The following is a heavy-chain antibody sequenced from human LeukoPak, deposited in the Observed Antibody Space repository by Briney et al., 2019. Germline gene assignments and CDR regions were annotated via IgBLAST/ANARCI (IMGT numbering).Heavy chain of an antibody. CDR3: ARFAAGGSYYYYMDV. J-gene: IGHJ6*03. V-gene: IGHV3-9*01. D-gene: IGHD3-10*01. CDR1: GFTFDDYA. CDR2: ISWNSGSI. Sequence: GGSLRLSCAASGFTFDDYAMHWVRQAPGKGLEWVSTISWNSGSIAYADSVKGRFTISGDNAKNSLYLQMNSLRADDTAVYYCARFAAGGSYYYYMDVWGKGTTVTVSS.